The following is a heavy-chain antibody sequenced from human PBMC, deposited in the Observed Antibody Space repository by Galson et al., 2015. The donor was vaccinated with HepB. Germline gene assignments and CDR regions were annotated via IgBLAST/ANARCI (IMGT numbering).Heavy chain of an antibody. J-gene: IGHJ4*02. CDR1: GFTFSRYA. CDR2: ITSNGGRT. CDR3: AKDGIMVSNNPYQLHF. V-gene: IGHV3-23*01. Sequence: SLRLSCAASGFTFSRYAMTWVRQAPGKGLEWISSITSNGGRTFYTNSVKGRFTISRDDSRNTVVLQLSSLIPEDTAGYYCAKDGIMVSNNPYQLHFWGQGTLVSVSS. D-gene: IGHD2-8*01.